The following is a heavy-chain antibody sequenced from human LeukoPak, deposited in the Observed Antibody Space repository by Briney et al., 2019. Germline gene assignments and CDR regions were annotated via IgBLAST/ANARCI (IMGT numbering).Heavy chain of an antibody. CDR3: AKDLGWIQFGY. J-gene: IGHJ4*02. D-gene: IGHD5-18*01. CDR1: GFTFNTYS. V-gene: IGHV3-21*01. Sequence: PGGSLRLSCAASGFTFNTYSMSWVRQAPGKGLEWVSIISRASESIFYVDSVKGRFTISRDNAKNSLYLQMNGLRAEDTAVYYCAKDLGWIQFGYWGQGALVTVSS. CDR2: ISRASESI.